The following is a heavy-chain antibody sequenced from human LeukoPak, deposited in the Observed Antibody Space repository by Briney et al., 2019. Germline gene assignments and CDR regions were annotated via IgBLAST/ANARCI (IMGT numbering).Heavy chain of an antibody. V-gene: IGHV4-4*09. CDR3: ARLTRLSTSPDRYYLDY. J-gene: IGHJ4*02. Sequence: EVLSLTCTVSGDSISSYYWSWIRQPPGKGLEWIGYTYTSGGTNYIPSLKGRVTISIDTSKNQFSLKLSSVTAADSAVYYCARLTRLSTSPDRYYLDYWGQGTLVTVSS. CDR1: GDSISSYY. CDR2: TYTSGGT. D-gene: IGHD6-6*01.